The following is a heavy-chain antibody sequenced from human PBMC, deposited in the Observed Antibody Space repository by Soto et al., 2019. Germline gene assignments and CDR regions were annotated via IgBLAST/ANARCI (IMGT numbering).Heavy chain of an antibody. CDR2: ISYGGST. Sequence: QVQLQESGPGLVKPSQTLSLTCTVSGGSLNSGGYCWSWIRQHPGKGLDWIGCISYGGSTSYKPSLNSRVTISVDTSKTQFSLKLTSVTAADTAVYYCSRGILVWGQGALITVSS. D-gene: IGHD5-18*01. CDR1: GGSLNSGGYC. V-gene: IGHV4-31*03. CDR3: SRGILV. J-gene: IGHJ4*02.